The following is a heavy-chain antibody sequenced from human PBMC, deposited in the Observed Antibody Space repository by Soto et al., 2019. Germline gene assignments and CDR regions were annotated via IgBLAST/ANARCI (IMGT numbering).Heavy chain of an antibody. J-gene: IGHJ4*02. CDR2: INHSGST. CDR1: GGSFSGYY. D-gene: IGHD3-22*01. CDR3: ARTVDSSGYYPVY. Sequence: PSETLSLTCAVYGGSFSGYYWSWIRQPPGKGLEWIGEINHSGSTNYNPSLKSRFTISVDTSKNQFSLKLSSVTAADTAVYYCARTVDSSGYYPVYWGQGTLVTVSS. V-gene: IGHV4-34*01.